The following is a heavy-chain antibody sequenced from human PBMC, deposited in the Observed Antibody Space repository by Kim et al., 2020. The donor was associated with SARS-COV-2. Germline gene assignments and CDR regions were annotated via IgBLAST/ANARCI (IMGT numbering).Heavy chain of an antibody. Sequence: SRYIYYADSGKGRFTISRDNAKNSLYLQMNSLRAEDTAVYYCARGGGHVRWGQGTLVTVSS. J-gene: IGHJ4*02. D-gene: IGHD6-25*01. V-gene: IGHV3-21*01. CDR3: ARGGGHVR. CDR2: SRYI.